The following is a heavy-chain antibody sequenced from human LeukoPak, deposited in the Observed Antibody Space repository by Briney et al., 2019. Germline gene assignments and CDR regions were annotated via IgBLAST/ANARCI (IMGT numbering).Heavy chain of an antibody. J-gene: IGHJ4*02. Sequence: GGSLRLSCAASGFTFSSYGMHWVRQAPGKGLEWVAVISYDGSNKYYADSVKGRFTISRDNSKNTLYLQMNSLRAEDTAVYYCAKRGGEGSGSYYHYYFDYWGQGTLVTVSS. CDR1: GFTFSSYG. D-gene: IGHD3-10*01. CDR2: ISYDGSNK. V-gene: IGHV3-30*18. CDR3: AKRGGEGSGSYYHYYFDY.